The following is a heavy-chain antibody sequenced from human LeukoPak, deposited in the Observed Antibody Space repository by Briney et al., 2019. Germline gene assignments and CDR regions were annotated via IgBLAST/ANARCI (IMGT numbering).Heavy chain of an antibody. CDR1: GYTFTDYY. D-gene: IGHD5-12*01. Sequence: ASVKVSCKASGYTFTDYYIHWLRQAPGQGLEWMGWISANIGGTNYAQKFRGRVTMTKDTSISTAYMELSGPTSDDTAVYYCARDGSFDYWGQGTLVTVSS. J-gene: IGHJ4*02. CDR3: ARDGSFDY. V-gene: IGHV1-2*02. CDR2: ISANIGGT.